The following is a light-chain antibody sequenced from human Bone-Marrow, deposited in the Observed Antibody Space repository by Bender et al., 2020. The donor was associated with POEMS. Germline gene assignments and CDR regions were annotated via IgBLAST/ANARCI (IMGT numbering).Light chain of an antibody. Sequence: SCEVTQPPSLSVSPGQTASITCSGDDLGDKYVASYQQKPGQSPVLVIYQDTKRPAGVPERFSGSNSGNTATLTICGTQGMDEADYYCQAWDTYSEIFGGGTKLTVL. CDR2: QDT. CDR1: DLGDKY. CDR3: QAWDTYSEI. J-gene: IGLJ2*01. V-gene: IGLV3-1*01.